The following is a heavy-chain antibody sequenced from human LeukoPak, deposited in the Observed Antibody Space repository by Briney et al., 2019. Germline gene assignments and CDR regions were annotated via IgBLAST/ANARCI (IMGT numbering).Heavy chain of an antibody. CDR2: INSRANNHAA. D-gene: IGHD1-26*01. V-gene: IGHV3-73*01. Sequence: HPGGAPGLPRGGPGFTFSECAIHRGPPASGEGVGGGASINSRANNHAATYAASVRGRFTISRDDSKSTAYLQLNSLKTEDTAVYFCTRDGGSYSHLDYWGPGTLVTVSS. CDR3: TRDGGSYSHLDY. CDR1: GFTFSECA. J-gene: IGHJ4*02.